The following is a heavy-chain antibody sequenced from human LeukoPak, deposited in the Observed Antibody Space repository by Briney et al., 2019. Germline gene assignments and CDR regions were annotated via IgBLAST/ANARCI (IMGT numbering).Heavy chain of an antibody. CDR2: ISYDGSNK. V-gene: IGHV3-30*04. J-gene: IGHJ6*02. Sequence: GGSLRLSCAASGFTFSSYAMHWVRQAPGKGLEWVAVISYDGSNKYYADSVKGRFTISRDNSKNTLYLQMNSLRAEDTAVYYCARDIVVVPAALPIKNYYYYGVDVWGQGTTVTVSS. CDR1: GFTFSSYA. D-gene: IGHD2-2*01. CDR3: ARDIVVVPAALPIKNYYYYGVDV.